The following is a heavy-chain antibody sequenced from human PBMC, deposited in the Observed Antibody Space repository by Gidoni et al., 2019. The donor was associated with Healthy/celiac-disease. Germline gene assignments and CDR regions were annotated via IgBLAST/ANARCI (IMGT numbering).Heavy chain of an antibody. J-gene: IGHJ5*02. CDR2: IKQDGSEK. V-gene: IGHV3-7*03. Sequence: EVQLVESGGGLVQPGGSLRLSCAASGFTFSSYWVSWVRQAPGTGRELRANIKQDGSEKYYVDSVKGQFTISRDNAKNSLYLQMNSLRAEDTAVYYCARGQDWFDPWGQGTLVTVSS. CDR1: GFTFSSYW. CDR3: ARGQDWFDP.